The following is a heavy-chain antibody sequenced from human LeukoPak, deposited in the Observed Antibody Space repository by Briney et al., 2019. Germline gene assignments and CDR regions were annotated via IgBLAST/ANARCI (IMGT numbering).Heavy chain of an antibody. Sequence: SQTLSLTCIVSGDSISSSDYYWSWIRQPPGKGLEWIGYIYYSGSTYYNPSLKSRVTISVDTSKNQFSLKLSSVTAADTAVYYSARDYYDSSGYVYGMDVWGQGTTVTVSS. V-gene: IGHV4-30-4*01. CDR2: IYYSGST. D-gene: IGHD3-22*01. CDR1: GDSISSSDYY. CDR3: ARDYYDSSGYVYGMDV. J-gene: IGHJ6*02.